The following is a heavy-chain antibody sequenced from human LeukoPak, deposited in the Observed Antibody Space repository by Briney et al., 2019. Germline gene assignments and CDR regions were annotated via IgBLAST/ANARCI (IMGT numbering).Heavy chain of an antibody. Sequence: GGSLRLSCAASGFTFDDYAMHWVRQAPGKGLEWVSGISWNSGSIGYADSVKGRFTISRDNAKNSLYLQMSSLRAEDTALYYCAKDNRGFGELLEYYFDYWGQGTLVTVSS. CDR2: ISWNSGSI. J-gene: IGHJ4*02. CDR3: AKDNRGFGELLEYYFDY. D-gene: IGHD3-10*01. V-gene: IGHV3-9*01. CDR1: GFTFDDYA.